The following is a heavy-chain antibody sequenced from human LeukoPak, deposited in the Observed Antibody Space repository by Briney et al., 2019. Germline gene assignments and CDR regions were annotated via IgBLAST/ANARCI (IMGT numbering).Heavy chain of an antibody. CDR1: GYSFTSYD. Sequence: ASVKVSCKSSGYSFTSYDINWVRKATGQGLEWVGWMNPNSGVTGYAQKFQGRVTMTRDTSISTAYMELSRLRSDDTAVYYCARRRIAARRGDYYYYMDVWGKGTTVTVSS. D-gene: IGHD6-6*01. CDR2: MNPNSGVT. CDR3: ARRRIAARRGDYYYYMDV. J-gene: IGHJ6*03. V-gene: IGHV1-8*01.